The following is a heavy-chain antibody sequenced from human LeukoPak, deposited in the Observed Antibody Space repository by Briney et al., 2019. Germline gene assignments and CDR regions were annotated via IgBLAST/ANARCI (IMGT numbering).Heavy chain of an antibody. Sequence: GGSLRLSCAASGFTFSSCAMNWVRQAPGKGVEWVSSISGSGASTYDADSVKGRFTISRDNSKTTLYLQMNSLRAEDTAIYYCAKDRYGDYSFDSWGQGTLVTVSS. CDR1: GFTFSSCA. V-gene: IGHV3-23*01. J-gene: IGHJ4*02. CDR2: ISGSGAST. CDR3: AKDRYGDYSFDS. D-gene: IGHD4-17*01.